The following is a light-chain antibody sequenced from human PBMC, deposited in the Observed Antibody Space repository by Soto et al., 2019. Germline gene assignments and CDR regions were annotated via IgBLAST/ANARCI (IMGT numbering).Light chain of an antibody. V-gene: IGKV2-28*01. Sequence: DNVMTHSPLSLPVTPGEPASISCRSSQSLLDSNGYNCLEWYLQKPGQSPQLLIYLGSNRASGVPDRFSGSGSGTDFTLKISRVEAEDVGIYYCMQSLQTPLTVGQGTKVEIK. J-gene: IGKJ1*01. CDR3: MQSLQTPLT. CDR2: LGS. CDR1: QSLLDSNGYNC.